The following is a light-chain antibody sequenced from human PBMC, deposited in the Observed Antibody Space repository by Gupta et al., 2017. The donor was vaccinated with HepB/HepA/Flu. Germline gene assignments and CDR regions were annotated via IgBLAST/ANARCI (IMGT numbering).Light chain of an antibody. CDR3: SADAGSDTVV. J-gene: IGLJ3*02. CDR2: EVT. CDR1: SGDVASYNY. Sequence: QSALTQPPSASGSPAPSVTISCTGTSGDVASYNYVSWYQQHPGKAHKLIIYEVTKRPSGVPDGFSASKSGNTASLTVSARQEEDESDYYCSADAGSDTVVFGGGTKLTVL. V-gene: IGLV2-8*01.